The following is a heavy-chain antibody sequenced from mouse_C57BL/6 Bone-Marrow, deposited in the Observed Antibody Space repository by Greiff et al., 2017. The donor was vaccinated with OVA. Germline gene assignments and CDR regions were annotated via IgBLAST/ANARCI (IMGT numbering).Heavy chain of an antibody. CDR1: GYNFTSYW. CDR2: IHPNSGST. J-gene: IGHJ1*03. CDR3: ARFMVTTWYFDV. V-gene: IGHV1-64*01. D-gene: IGHD2-2*01. Sequence: QVQLQQPGAELVKPGASVKLSCKASGYNFTSYWMHWVKQRPGQGLEWIGMIHPNSGSTNYNEKFKSKATLTVDKSSSTAYMQLSSLTSEDSAVYYCARFMVTTWYFDVWGTGTTVTVSS.